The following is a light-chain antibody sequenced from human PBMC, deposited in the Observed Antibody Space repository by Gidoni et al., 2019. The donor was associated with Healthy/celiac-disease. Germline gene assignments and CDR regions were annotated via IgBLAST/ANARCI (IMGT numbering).Light chain of an antibody. J-gene: IGKJ1*01. V-gene: IGKV3-15*01. Sequence: EIVMTQSPATLSVSPEERATLSCRASQSVSSNLAWYQQKPGQAPRLLIYGASTRATGIPARFSGSGSGTEFTLTISSLQSEDFAVYYCQQYNNWPLTFXQXTKVEIK. CDR2: GAS. CDR1: QSVSSN. CDR3: QQYNNWPLT.